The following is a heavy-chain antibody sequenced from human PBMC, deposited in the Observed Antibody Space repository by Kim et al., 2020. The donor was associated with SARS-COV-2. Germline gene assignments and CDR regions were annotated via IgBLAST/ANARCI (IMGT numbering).Heavy chain of an antibody. Sequence: SQTLSLPCAISGDSISSNSAAWSWIRQSPSRGLEWLGRTYYRSKWYNDYAVSVRTRITINPDTSKNLLSLHLNSVSPEDTAVYYCTREGRYGSGENWFDPWGQGTLVTVSS. CDR2: TYYRSKWYN. J-gene: IGHJ5*02. D-gene: IGHD3-10*01. V-gene: IGHV6-1*01. CDR1: GDSISSNSAA. CDR3: TREGRYGSGENWFDP.